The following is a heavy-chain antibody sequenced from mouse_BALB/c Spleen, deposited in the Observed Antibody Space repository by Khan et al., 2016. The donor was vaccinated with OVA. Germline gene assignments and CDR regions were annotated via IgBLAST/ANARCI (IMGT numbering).Heavy chain of an antibody. CDR1: GYSITSDYA. D-gene: IGHD1-1*01. Sequence: EVQLQESGPGLVKPSQSLSLTCTVTGYSITSDYAWNWIRQFPGNKLEWMGYISYSGSTSYNPSLKSRSSINRDTSKNKFFLRLNSVTTEDTDTYYCARGATVVARAMDYWGQQPSVTISS. CDR2: ISYSGST. J-gene: IGHJ4*01. V-gene: IGHV3-2*02. CDR3: ARGATVVARAMDY.